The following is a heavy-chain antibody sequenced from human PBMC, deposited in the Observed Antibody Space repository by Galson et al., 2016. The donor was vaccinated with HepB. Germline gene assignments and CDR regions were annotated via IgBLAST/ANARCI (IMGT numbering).Heavy chain of an antibody. Sequence: CAISGDSVSSENAGWNWIRQSPSRGLEWLGETYYRSKWYSDYAPSVKSRISITADTSKNQFSLQFNSVTPEDTAVYYCARHWDSTWYYFDYWGQGTLVTVSS. V-gene: IGHV6-1*01. CDR2: TYYRSKWYS. J-gene: IGHJ4*02. D-gene: IGHD1-7*01. CDR1: GDSVSSENAG. CDR3: ARHWDSTWYYFDY.